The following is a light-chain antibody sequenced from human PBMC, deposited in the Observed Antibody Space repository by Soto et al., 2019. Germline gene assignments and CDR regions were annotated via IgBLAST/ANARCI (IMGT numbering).Light chain of an antibody. CDR3: SSYTTSGTPV. Sequence: QSALTQPASVSGSPGQSITISCTGTSSDVGGYNYLSWYQQHPGKAPRVMIYEVCNRPSGVSNRFSGSKSGNTASLTISGLQAEDEADYFCSSYTTSGTPVFGGGTKLTVL. J-gene: IGLJ3*02. V-gene: IGLV2-14*01. CDR1: SSDVGGYNY. CDR2: EVC.